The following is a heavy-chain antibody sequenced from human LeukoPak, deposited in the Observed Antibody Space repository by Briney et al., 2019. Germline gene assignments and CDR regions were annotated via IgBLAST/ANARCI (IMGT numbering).Heavy chain of an antibody. CDR2: VIPIFGTA. J-gene: IGHJ5*02. Sequence: ASVKVSCKASGGTFSSYAISWVRQAPGQGLEWMGGVIPIFGTANYAQKFQGRVTITTDESTSTAYMELSSLRSEDTAVYYCARGGITGTTSWFDPWGQGTLVTVSS. CDR3: ARGGITGTTSWFDP. CDR1: GGTFSSYA. D-gene: IGHD1-7*01. V-gene: IGHV1-69*05.